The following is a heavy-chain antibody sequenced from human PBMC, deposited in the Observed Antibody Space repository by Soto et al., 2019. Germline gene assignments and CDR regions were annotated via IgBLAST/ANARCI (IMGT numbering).Heavy chain of an antibody. CDR2: IIPILGIA. CDR3: ARDPSRPHRRGLDY. V-gene: IGHV1-69*04. CDR1: GGTFSSYT. Sequence: GASVKVSCKASGGTFSSYTISWVRQAPGQGLEWMGRIIPILGIANYAQKLQGRVTMTTDTSTSTAYMELRSLRSDDTAVYYCARDPSRPHRRGLDYWGQGTLVTVSS. J-gene: IGHJ4*02.